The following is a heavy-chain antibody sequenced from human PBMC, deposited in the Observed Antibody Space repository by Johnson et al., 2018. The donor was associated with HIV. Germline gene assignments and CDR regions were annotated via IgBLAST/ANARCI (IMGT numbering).Heavy chain of an antibody. V-gene: IGHV3-30*09. D-gene: IGHD6-13*01. CDR3: ARGRKDIAAVDGLDNDGFDT. J-gene: IGHJ3*02. CDR1: GFTFNTYT. CDR2: ITYDGTNQ. Sequence: QVQLVESGGGVVQPGRSLRLLCEVSGFTFNTYTMHWVRQAPGRGLEWVAVITYDGTNQHSADSVKGRFAISRDSSKNTLYLQMNTVRPEDTAVYYCARGRKDIAAVDGLDNDGFDTWGQGTTVTVSS.